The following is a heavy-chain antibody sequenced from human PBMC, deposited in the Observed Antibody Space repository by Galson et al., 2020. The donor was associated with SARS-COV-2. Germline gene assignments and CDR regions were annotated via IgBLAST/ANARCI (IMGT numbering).Heavy chain of an antibody. CDR2: IRSKANSYAT. D-gene: IGHD3-10*01. J-gene: IGHJ6*03. Sequence: GESLKISCAASGFTFSDSAMHWVRQASGKGLEWVGRIRSKANSYATAYAASVKGRFTISRDNAKNTLYLQMSSLRAEDAAVYYCARESAVQGGYYMDVWGKGTTVTVSS. CDR1: GFTFSDSA. CDR3: ARESAVQGGYYMDV. V-gene: IGHV3-73*01.